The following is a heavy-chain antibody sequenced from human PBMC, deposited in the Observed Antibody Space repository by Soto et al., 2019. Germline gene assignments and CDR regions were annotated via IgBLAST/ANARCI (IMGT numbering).Heavy chain of an antibody. CDR3: ARETRLVVDYYYYGMDV. Sequence: PSETLALTCTVSGGSISSSSYYWGWIRQPPGKGLEWIGSIYYSGSTYYNPSLKSRVTISVDTSKNQFSLKLSSVTAADTAVYYCARETRLVVDYYYYGMDVWGQGTTVTVSS. CDR1: GGSISSSSYY. J-gene: IGHJ6*02. CDR2: IYYSGST. V-gene: IGHV4-39*02. D-gene: IGHD6-19*01.